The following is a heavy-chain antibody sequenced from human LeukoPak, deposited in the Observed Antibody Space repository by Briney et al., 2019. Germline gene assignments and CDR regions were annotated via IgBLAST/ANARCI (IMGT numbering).Heavy chain of an antibody. Sequence: GGSLRLSCAASGFTFSSYAMSWVRQAPGKGLEWVSAISGSGGSTYYADSVKGRFTISRDNSKNTLYLQMNSLRAEDTAVYYCAKDRGVDIVVVPAARVYDAFDIWGQGTMVTVSS. J-gene: IGHJ3*02. CDR2: ISGSGGST. CDR3: AKDRGVDIVVVPAARVYDAFDI. V-gene: IGHV3-23*01. CDR1: GFTFSSYA. D-gene: IGHD2-2*01.